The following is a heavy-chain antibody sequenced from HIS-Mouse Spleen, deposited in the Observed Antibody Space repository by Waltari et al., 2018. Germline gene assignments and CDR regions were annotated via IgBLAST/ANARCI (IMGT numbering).Heavy chain of an antibody. CDR1: GVPISSSRYY. D-gene: IGHD6-13*01. J-gene: IGHJ2*01. Sequence: QLQLQESGPGLVKPSETLSLTCTVSGVPISSSRYYWGRIRQPPGKGLEWIGSIYYSGSTYYNPSLKSRVTISVDTSKNQFSLKLSSVTAADTAVYYCAREIPYSSSWYDWYFDLWGRGTLVTVSS. CDR2: IYYSGST. CDR3: AREIPYSSSWYDWYFDL. V-gene: IGHV4-39*07.